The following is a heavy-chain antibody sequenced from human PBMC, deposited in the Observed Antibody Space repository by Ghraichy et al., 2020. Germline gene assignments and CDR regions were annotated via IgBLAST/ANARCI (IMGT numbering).Heavy chain of an antibody. CDR1: GGSISSGGYY. Sequence: SETLSLTCTVSGGSISSGGYYWSWIHQHPGKGLEWIGYIYYSGSTYYNPSLKSRVTISVDTSKNQFSLKLSSVTAADTAVYYCARDVLVMITFGGVMGGMDVWGQGTTVTVSS. J-gene: IGHJ6*02. CDR2: IYYSGST. V-gene: IGHV4-31*03. CDR3: ARDVLVMITFGGVMGGMDV. D-gene: IGHD3-16*01.